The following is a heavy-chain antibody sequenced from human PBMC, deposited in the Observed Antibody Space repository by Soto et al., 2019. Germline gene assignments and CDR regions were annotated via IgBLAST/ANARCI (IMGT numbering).Heavy chain of an antibody. V-gene: IGHV3-23*01. CDR1: GFSFSSYA. J-gene: IGHJ4*02. CDR2: ISARGGRS. Sequence: DVQLLESGGGLVQPGGSLRLSCAASGFSFSSYAMVWVRQAPGKGLEWVSVISARGGRSYFADSVKGRVTISRDNSKNVLSLEMNSLRAEDTAIYFCAKGSIEYSASVENWGQGTLVLVSS. CDR3: AKGSIEYSASVEN. D-gene: IGHD4-4*01.